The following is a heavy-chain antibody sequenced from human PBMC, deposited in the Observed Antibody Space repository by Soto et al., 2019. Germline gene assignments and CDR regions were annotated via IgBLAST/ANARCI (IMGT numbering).Heavy chain of an antibody. D-gene: IGHD2-8*01. J-gene: IGHJ4*02. V-gene: IGHV3-30-3*01. CDR3: TRDSEVLMVYAHGYFDY. Sequence: AGGSLRLSCAASGFTFSSYAMHWVRQAPGKGLEWVAFISYAGSNKYYADSVKGRFTISRDNSKNTLYLQMNSLRAEDTAVYYCTRDSEVLMVYAHGYFDYWGQGTLVTVSS. CDR2: ISYAGSNK. CDR1: GFTFSSYA.